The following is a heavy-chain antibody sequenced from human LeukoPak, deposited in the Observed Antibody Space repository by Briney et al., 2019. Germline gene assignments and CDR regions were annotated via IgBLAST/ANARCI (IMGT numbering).Heavy chain of an antibody. Sequence: GGSLRLSCAASGFTFSSYAMSWVRQAPGKGLEWVSYISSSSTIYYADSVKGRFTISRDNSKNTLYLQMNSLRAEDTAVYYCAKVSGEWELLSYFDYWGQGTLVTVSS. J-gene: IGHJ4*02. CDR3: AKVSGEWELLSYFDY. CDR1: GFTFSSYA. V-gene: IGHV3-48*01. D-gene: IGHD1-26*01. CDR2: ISSSSTI.